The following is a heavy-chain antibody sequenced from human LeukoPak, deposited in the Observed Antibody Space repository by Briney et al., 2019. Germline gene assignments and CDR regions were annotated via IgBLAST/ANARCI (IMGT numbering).Heavy chain of an antibody. CDR1: GYTFTSYY. CDR2: ISTSGGNT. J-gene: IGHJ5*02. D-gene: IGHD3-10*01. Sequence: ASVKVSCKASGYTFTSYYMHWVRQAPGQGLEWMGIISTSGGNTGYAQKFQGRVTITRDTSASTAYMELSSLRSEDTAVYYCAKGITMVPWFDPWGQGTLVTVSS. V-gene: IGHV1-46*01. CDR3: AKGITMVPWFDP.